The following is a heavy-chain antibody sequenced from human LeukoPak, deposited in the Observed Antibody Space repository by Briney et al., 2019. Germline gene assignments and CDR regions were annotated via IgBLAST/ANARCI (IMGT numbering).Heavy chain of an antibody. Sequence: SETLSLTCTVSGGSLSSYYWSWIRQPAGMGLEWIGRIYSSGTTNYNPSLKSRVTMSVDTSKNQFSLKLTSVTAADTAVYYCARGVGLVVQAAMVNWFDPWGQGTLVTVSS. J-gene: IGHJ5*02. D-gene: IGHD2-2*01. CDR2: IYSSGTT. CDR3: ARGVGLVVQAAMVNWFDP. CDR1: GGSLSSYY. V-gene: IGHV4-4*07.